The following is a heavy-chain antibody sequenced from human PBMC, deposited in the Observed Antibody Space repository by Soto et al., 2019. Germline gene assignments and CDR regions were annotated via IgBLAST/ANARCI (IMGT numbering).Heavy chain of an antibody. CDR1: GFTFSSYG. CDR3: ARDGVGATPEY. J-gene: IGHJ4*02. D-gene: IGHD1-26*01. CDR2: IWYDGSNK. Sequence: QVQLVESGGGVVQPGRSLRLSCAASGFTFSSYGMHWVRQAPGKGLEWVAVIWYDGSNKYYADSVKGRFTISRENSKNAMYLQMNSLRAEETAVYYCARDGVGATPEYWGQGTLVTVSS. V-gene: IGHV3-33*01.